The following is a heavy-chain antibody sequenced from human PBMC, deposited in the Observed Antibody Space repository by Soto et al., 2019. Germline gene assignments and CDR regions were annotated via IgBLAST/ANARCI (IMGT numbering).Heavy chain of an antibody. CDR3: ARSIAVAGYNWFDP. J-gene: IGHJ5*02. CDR2: IYSGGST. CDR1: GFTVSSHY. D-gene: IGHD6-19*01. Sequence: EVQLVESGGGLIQPGGSLRLSCAASGFTVSSHYMSWVRQAPGKGLEWVSVIYSGGSTYYADSVKGRFTISRDNSKNTLYLQMNSLRAEDTAVYYCARSIAVAGYNWFDPWGQGTLVTVSS. V-gene: IGHV3-53*01.